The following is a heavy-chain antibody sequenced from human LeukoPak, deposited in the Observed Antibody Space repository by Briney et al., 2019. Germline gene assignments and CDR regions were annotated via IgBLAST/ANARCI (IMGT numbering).Heavy chain of an antibody. CDR2: IKQDGSEK. CDR1: GFTFSNAW. Sequence: GGSLRLSCAASGFTFSNAWMSWVRQAPGKGLEWVANIKQDGSEKYYVDSVKGRFTISRDNARNSLYLQMNILRAEDTAVYYCARDRAYYDILTGYYLDYWGQGTLVTVSS. D-gene: IGHD3-9*01. J-gene: IGHJ4*02. V-gene: IGHV3-7*04. CDR3: ARDRAYYDILTGYYLDY.